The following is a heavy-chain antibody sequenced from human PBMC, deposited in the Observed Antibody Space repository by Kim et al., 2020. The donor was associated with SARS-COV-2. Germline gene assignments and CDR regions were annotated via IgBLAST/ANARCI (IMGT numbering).Heavy chain of an antibody. CDR3: AKEIRFLEWLLAAYYFD. CDR1: GFTFSSYG. Sequence: GGSLRLSCAASGFTFSSYGMHWVRQAPGKGLEWVAVISYDGSNKYYADSVKGRFTISRDNSKNTLYLQMNSLRAEDTAVYYCAKEIRFLEWLLAAYYFD. V-gene: IGHV3-30*18. J-gene: IGHJ4*01. D-gene: IGHD3-3*01. CDR2: ISYDGSNK.